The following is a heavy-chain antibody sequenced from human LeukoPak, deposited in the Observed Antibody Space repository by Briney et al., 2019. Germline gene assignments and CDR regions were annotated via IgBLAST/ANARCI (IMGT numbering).Heavy chain of an antibody. CDR2: ISSSSSYI. CDR1: GFTFSSYS. D-gene: IGHD6-13*01. Sequence: GGSLRLSCAASGFTFSSYSMNWVRQAPGKGLEWVSSISSSSSYIYYADSVKGRFTISRDNAKNSLYLQMNSLRAEDTAVYYCARGKGIAAAGLFDPWGQGTLVTVSS. CDR3: ARGKGIAAAGLFDP. J-gene: IGHJ5*02. V-gene: IGHV3-21*01.